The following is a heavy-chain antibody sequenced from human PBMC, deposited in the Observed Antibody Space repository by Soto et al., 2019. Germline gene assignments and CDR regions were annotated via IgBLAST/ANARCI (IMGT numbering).Heavy chain of an antibody. CDR1: GGSISSYY. D-gene: IGHD3-10*01. V-gene: IGHV4-59*01. J-gene: IGHJ5*02. Sequence: SETLSLTCTVSGGSISSYYWSWIRQPPGKGLEWIGYIYYSGSTNYNPSLKSRVTISVDTSKNQFSLKLSSVTAADTAVYYCARGPYGSESYYDAWFDPWGQGTLVTVSS. CDR3: ARGPYGSESYYDAWFDP. CDR2: IYYSGST.